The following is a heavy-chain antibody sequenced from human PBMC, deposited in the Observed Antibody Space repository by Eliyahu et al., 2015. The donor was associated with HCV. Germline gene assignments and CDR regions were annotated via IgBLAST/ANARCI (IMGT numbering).Heavy chain of an antibody. V-gene: IGHV1-58*01. J-gene: IGHJ4*02. CDR1: GFTFTSSA. CDR3: AASVVVTLFDY. D-gene: IGHD3-22*01. Sequence: QMQLVQSGPEVKKPGTSVKVSCKASGFTFTSSAXQWVRQARGQRLEWIGWIVVGSGNTNYAQKFQERVTITRDMSTSTAYMELSSLRSEDTAVYYCAASVVVTLFDYWGQGTLVTVSS. CDR2: IVVGSGNT.